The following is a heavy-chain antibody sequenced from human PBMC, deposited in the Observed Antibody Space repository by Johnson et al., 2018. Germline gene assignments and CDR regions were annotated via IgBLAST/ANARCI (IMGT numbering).Heavy chain of an antibody. CDR3: ARHWRDGYNNYYYYGMDV. CDR1: GFTFSSYG. CDR2: IWYDGSKK. J-gene: IGHJ6*02. D-gene: IGHD5-24*01. Sequence: QVQLVQSGGGVVQPGRSLRLSCAASGFTFSSYGMHWVRQAPGKGLEWVAVIWYDGSKKYYADSEKGRFTISRDNSKNTLYLQMNSLRAEDTAVYYCARHWRDGYNNYYYYGMDVWGQGTTVTVSS. V-gene: IGHV3-33*01.